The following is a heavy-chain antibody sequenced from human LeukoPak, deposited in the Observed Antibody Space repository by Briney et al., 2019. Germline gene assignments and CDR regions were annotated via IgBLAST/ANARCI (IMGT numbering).Heavy chain of an antibody. J-gene: IGHJ1*01. D-gene: IGHD3-22*01. CDR1: GFTVSSNY. CDR3: ARDPARPYYDSSGYYGEH. CDR2: IYSGGST. Sequence: GGSLSLSCAASGFTVSSNYMSWVRQAPGKGLEWVSVIYSGGSTYYADSVKGRFTISRDNSKNTLYLQMNSLRAEDTAVYYCARDPARPYYDSSGYYGEHWGRGTLVTVSS. V-gene: IGHV3-66*01.